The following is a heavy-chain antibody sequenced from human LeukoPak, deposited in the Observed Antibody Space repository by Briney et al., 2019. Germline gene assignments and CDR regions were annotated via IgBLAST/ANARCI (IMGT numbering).Heavy chain of an antibody. D-gene: IGHD5-18*01. CDR2: IYYSGST. Sequence: PSETLSLTCTVSGGSISSYYWSWIRQPPGKGLEWIGYIYYSGSTNYNPSLKSRVTISVDTSKNQFSLKLSSVTAADTAVYYCARGERDTAISYWGQGTLVTVSS. V-gene: IGHV4-59*08. J-gene: IGHJ4*02. CDR3: ARGERDTAISY. CDR1: GGSISSYY.